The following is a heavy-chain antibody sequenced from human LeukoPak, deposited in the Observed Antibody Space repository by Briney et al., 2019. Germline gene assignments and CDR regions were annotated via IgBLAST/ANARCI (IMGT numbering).Heavy chain of an antibody. CDR1: GYTFTNYG. D-gene: IGHD5-18*01. J-gene: IGHJ4*02. CDR3: ARATGYSYGYSFDY. V-gene: IGHV1-18*01. CDR2: ISAYNGNT. Sequence: GASVKVSCKASGYTFTNYGISWVRQAPGQGLEWMGWISAYNGNTNYAQKLQGRVTMTTDTSTSTAYLELRSLRSEDTAVYYCARATGYSYGYSFDYWGQGTLVTVSS.